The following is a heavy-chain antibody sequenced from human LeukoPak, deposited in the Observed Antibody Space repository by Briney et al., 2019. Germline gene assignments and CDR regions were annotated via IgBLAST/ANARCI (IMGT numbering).Heavy chain of an antibody. Sequence: GGTLRLSCAASGFTFSSFAMSWIRQAPGKGLEWVSSITTSSSYIYYADSVKGRFTISRDNAKNSLYLQMNSLRVEDTAVYYCARDLRRFGGYDSPFEYWGQGTLVTVSS. CDR1: GFTFSSFA. J-gene: IGHJ4*02. CDR2: ITTSSSYI. D-gene: IGHD5-12*01. CDR3: ARDLRRFGGYDSPFEY. V-gene: IGHV3-21*01.